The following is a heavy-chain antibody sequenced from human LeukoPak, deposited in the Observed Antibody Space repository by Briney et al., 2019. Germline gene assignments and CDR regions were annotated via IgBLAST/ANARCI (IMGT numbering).Heavy chain of an antibody. J-gene: IGHJ5*02. D-gene: IGHD2-2*01. CDR2: INPNSGGT. Sequence: ASVKVSCKASGYTFTGYYMHWVRQAPGQGLEWMGRINPNSGGTNYAQKFQGRVTMTRDTSISTAYMELSRLRPDDTAVYYCASTYCSSTSCYLPGDWFDPWGQGTLVTVSS. CDR3: ASTYCSSTSCYLPGDWFDP. CDR1: GYTFTGYY. V-gene: IGHV1-2*06.